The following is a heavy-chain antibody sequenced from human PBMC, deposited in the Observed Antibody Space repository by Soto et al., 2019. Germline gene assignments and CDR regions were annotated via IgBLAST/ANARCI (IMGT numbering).Heavy chain of an antibody. CDR3: ARDPAYCGGDCLGAFDL. J-gene: IGHJ3*01. CDR1: GFTFSSYW. Sequence: PRLSCAASGFTFSSYWMSWVRQAPGKGLEWVANIKQDGSEKYYVDSVKGRFTISRDNAKNSLYLQMNSLRAEDTALYFCARDPAYCGGDCLGAFDLWGPGTMVTVSS. CDR2: IKQDGSEK. D-gene: IGHD2-21*02. V-gene: IGHV3-7*03.